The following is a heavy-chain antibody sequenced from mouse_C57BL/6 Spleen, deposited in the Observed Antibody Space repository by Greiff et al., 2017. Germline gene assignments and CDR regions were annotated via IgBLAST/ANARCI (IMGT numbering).Heavy chain of an antibody. V-gene: IGHV14-2*01. CDR2: IDPEDGET. D-gene: IGHD2-5*01. J-gene: IGHJ4*01. Sequence: VQLKQSGAELVKPGASVKLSCTASGFNIKDYYMHWVKQRTEQGLEWIGRIDPEDGETKYAPKFQGQATITADTSSNTAYLQLSSLTSEDTAVYYCAVYSNTRLYAMDYGGQGTSVTVAS. CDR1: GFNIKDYY. CDR3: AVYSNTRLYAMDY.